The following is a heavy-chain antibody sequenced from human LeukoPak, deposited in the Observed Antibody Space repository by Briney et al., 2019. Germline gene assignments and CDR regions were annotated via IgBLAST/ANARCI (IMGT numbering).Heavy chain of an antibody. CDR3: ASGKYLYYFDY. V-gene: IGHV3-30*03. J-gene: IGHJ4*02. D-gene: IGHD2-2*01. Sequence: GGSLRLSCAVSGFTFSSYGMHWVRHAPGKGLEWVAVISFDGSDKYYADSVKGRFAISRDNSKNTVFLQMNSLRTEDTAVYYCASGKYLYYFDYWGQGTLVTVSS. CDR2: ISFDGSDK. CDR1: GFTFSSYG.